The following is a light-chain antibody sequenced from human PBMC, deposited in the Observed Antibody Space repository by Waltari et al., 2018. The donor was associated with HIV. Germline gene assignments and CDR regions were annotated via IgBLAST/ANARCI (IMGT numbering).Light chain of an antibody. Sequence: FMLTQHHSVSASPGKTITISCTRSSGSIVSNPVQWYQQRPGGSPTTVIFDDNPRPSGVSDRFSGSIDTSSNSASLPIVVLRTEDEADYYCQSFDSYSQVFGGGTRLTVL. V-gene: IGLV6-57*01. J-gene: IGLJ2*01. CDR1: SGSIVSNP. CDR3: QSFDSYSQV. CDR2: DDN.